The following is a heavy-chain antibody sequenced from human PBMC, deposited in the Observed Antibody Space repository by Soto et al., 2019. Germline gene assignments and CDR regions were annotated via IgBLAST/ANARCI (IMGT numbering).Heavy chain of an antibody. CDR2: IKQDGSEK. J-gene: IGHJ6*02. CDR3: ARGSFVNTIFGVVIDYYYYYYGMDV. Sequence: PGEPQRLSCTASGFAFISYWMSWISQATGKGLEWVANIKQDGSEKYYVDSVKGRFTISRDNAKNSLYLQMNSLRAEDTAVYYCARGSFVNTIFGVVIDYYYYYYGMDVWGQGTTVT. CDR1: GFAFISYW. V-gene: IGHV3-7*01. D-gene: IGHD3-3*01.